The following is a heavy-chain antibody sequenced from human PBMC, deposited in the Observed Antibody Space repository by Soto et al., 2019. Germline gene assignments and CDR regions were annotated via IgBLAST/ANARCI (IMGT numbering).Heavy chain of an antibody. D-gene: IGHD3-22*01. Sequence: ASVKISCKASGYTFTSYDINWVRQATGQGIEWMGWMNPNSGNTGYAQKFQGRVTMTRNTSISTAYMELSSLRSEDTAVYYCARGSRRRFSAVVIRVFDYWG. J-gene: IGHJ4*01. CDR1: GYTFTSYD. CDR2: MNPNSGNT. CDR3: ARGSRRRFSAVVIRVFDY. V-gene: IGHV1-8*01.